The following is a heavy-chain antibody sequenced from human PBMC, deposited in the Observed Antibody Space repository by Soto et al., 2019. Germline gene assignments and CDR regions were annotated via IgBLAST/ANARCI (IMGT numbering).Heavy chain of an antibody. CDR1: GFTFSSYG. CDR2: ISYDGSNK. Sequence: GGSLRLSCAASGFTFSSYGMHWVRQAPGKGLEWVAVISYDGSNKYYADSVKGRFTISRDNSKNTLYLQMNSLRAEDTAVYDCSKVRSEKSNSAVYYYGMDVWGQGTTVTVSS. V-gene: IGHV3-30*18. D-gene: IGHD1-1*01. J-gene: IGHJ6*02. CDR3: SKVRSEKSNSAVYYYGMDV.